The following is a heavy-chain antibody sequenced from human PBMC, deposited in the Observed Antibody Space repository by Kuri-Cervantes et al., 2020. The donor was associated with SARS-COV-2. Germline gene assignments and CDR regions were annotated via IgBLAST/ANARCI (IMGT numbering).Heavy chain of an antibody. CDR1: GGSISSSSYY. Sequence: GSLRLSCTVSGGSISSSSYYWGWIRQPPGKGLEWIGSIYYSGSTYYNPSLKSRVTISVDTSKHQFSLKLSSVTAADTAVYYCARHGDSGWYNYYYYMDVWGKGTTVTVSS. V-gene: IGHV4-39*01. CDR3: ARHGDSGWYNYYYYMDV. CDR2: IYYSGST. D-gene: IGHD6-19*01. J-gene: IGHJ6*03.